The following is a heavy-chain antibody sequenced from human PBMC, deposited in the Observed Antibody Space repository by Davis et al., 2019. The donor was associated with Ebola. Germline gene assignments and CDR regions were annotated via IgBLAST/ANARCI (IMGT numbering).Heavy chain of an antibody. V-gene: IGHV3-7*03. CDR1: GLTFSGHW. J-gene: IGHJ4*02. D-gene: IGHD4-11*01. Sequence: GESLKISCAASGLTFSGHWMTWVRQAPGKGLEWVANINQDGSEKNYVDSVKGRFTISRDNAKSSLYVYMNSLRGDDTAVYYCARHHYMRIDYWGQGSVVTVSS. CDR3: ARHHYMRIDY. CDR2: INQDGSEK.